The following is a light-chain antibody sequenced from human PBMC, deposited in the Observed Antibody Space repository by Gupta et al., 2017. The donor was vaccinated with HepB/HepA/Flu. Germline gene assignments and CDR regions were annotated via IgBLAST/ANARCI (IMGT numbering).Light chain of an antibody. V-gene: IGLV1-44*01. CDR3: AAWDDSLNGVV. J-gene: IGLJ2*01. CDR2: SNN. CDR1: SSNIGSNT. Sequence: GTPGQRVTISCSGSSSNIGSNTVNWNQQLPGTAPKLLIYSNNQRPSGVPDRFSGSKSGTSASLAISGLQSEDEADYYCAAWDDSLNGVVFGGGTKLTVL.